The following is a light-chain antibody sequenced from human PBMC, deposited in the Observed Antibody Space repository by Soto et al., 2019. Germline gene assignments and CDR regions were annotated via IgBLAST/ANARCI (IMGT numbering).Light chain of an antibody. Sequence: DIQMTQSPSSLSASVGDRVTITCRASQSISSYLNWYQQKPGKAPKLLIYAASSLQSGVPSRFSGSGSGTDFTLTISSLQPEDFATYYCQQFNNYPLTLGGGTKVDIK. CDR2: AAS. V-gene: IGKV1-39*01. J-gene: IGKJ4*01. CDR1: QSISSY. CDR3: QQFNNYPLT.